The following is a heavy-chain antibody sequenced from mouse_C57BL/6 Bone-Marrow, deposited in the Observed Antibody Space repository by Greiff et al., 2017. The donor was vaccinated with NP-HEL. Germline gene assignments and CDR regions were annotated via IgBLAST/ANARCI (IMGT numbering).Heavy chain of an antibody. CDR1: GYTFTDYY. CDR3: ARGYYDYDEGCYYAMDY. CDR2: INPYNGGT. D-gene: IGHD2-4*01. V-gene: IGHV1-19*01. J-gene: IGHJ4*01. Sequence: EVKLQESGPVLVKPGASVKMSCKASGYTFTDYYMNWVKQSHGKSLEWIGVINPYNGGTSYNQKFKGKATLTVDKSSSTAYMELNSLTSEDSAVYYCARGYYDYDEGCYYAMDYWGQGTSVTVSS.